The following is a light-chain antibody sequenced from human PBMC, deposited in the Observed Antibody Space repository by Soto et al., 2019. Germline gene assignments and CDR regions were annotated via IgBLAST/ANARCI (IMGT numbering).Light chain of an antibody. CDR3: QQSYSTPPWT. Sequence: DIQITQSPSTLSGSVGDRVTIACRASQTISSWLAWYQQKPGKAPKLLIYKASTLKSGVPSRFSGSGSGTDFSLTISSLQPEDFATYYCQQSYSTPPWTFGQGTKVDI. J-gene: IGKJ1*01. CDR2: KAS. V-gene: IGKV1-5*03. CDR1: QTISSW.